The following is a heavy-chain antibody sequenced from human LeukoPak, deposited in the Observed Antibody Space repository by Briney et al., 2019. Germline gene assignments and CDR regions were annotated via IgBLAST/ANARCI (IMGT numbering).Heavy chain of an antibody. Sequence: PGGSLRLSCAASGFTFSSYAMNWVRQAPGKGLEWVSGISNSGGSTYYADSVKGRSTISRDNSKNTLYLQMNSLRAEDTAVYYCARGVEPLAANTLAYWGQGTLVTVSS. V-gene: IGHV3-23*01. CDR3: ARGVEPLAANTLAY. CDR2: ISNSGGST. J-gene: IGHJ4*02. CDR1: GFTFSSYA. D-gene: IGHD1-14*01.